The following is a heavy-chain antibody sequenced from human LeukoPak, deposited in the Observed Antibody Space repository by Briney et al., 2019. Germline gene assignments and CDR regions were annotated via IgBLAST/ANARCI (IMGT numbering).Heavy chain of an antibody. Sequence: PGGSLRLSCAASGFTFSSYAMHWVRQAPGKGLEWVAVISYDGSNKYYADSVKGRFTISRDNSKNTLYLQMNSLRAEDTAVYYCVYDSSGYYYLDYWGQGTLVTVSS. V-gene: IGHV3-30-3*01. CDR2: ISYDGSNK. CDR1: GFTFSSYA. CDR3: VYDSSGYYYLDY. D-gene: IGHD3-22*01. J-gene: IGHJ4*02.